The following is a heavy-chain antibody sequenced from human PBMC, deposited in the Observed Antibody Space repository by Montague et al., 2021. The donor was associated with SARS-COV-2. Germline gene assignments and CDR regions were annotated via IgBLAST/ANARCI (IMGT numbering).Heavy chain of an antibody. Sequence: SETLSLTCTVSGGSVSSGTYYWSWIRQPPGKGLEWIGEINHSGSTNYXXXLKSRVTISLDTSKNQFSLKLSSVTAADTAVYYCARGRRRYNWCDETSYYYGMDVWGQGTPVTVSS. D-gene: IGHD1-20*01. CDR3: ARGRRRYNWCDETSYYYGMDV. CDR2: INHSGST. V-gene: IGHV4-61*01. J-gene: IGHJ6*02. CDR1: GGSVSSGTYY.